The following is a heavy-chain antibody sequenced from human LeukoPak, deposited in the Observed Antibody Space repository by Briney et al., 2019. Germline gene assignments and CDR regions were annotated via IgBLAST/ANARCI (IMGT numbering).Heavy chain of an antibody. CDR1: GFTFSSYA. CDR3: ARGLGGWFGEVGAFDI. J-gene: IGHJ3*02. V-gene: IGHV3-66*01. D-gene: IGHD3-10*01. Sequence: GGSLRLSCATSGFTFSSYAMSWVRQAPGKGLEWVSVIYSGGSTNYADSVKGRFTISRDTSKNTLYLQMNSLRGEDTAVYYCARGLGGWFGEVGAFDIWGQGTMVIVSS. CDR2: IYSGGST.